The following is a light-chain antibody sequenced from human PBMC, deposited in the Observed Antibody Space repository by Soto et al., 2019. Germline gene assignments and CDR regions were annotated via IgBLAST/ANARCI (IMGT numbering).Light chain of an antibody. CDR3: QQYHSSPPTFT. CDR1: QSVISSY. CDR2: GAS. J-gene: IGKJ2*01. Sequence: EIVLTQSPGTLSLSPGERASLSCRASQSVISSYLAWYQQKPGQAPRLLIYGASNRATGIPDRFSGSGSGTDFTLTISRLEPEDFAMYVSQQYHSSPPTFTFGQGTKREI. V-gene: IGKV3-20*01.